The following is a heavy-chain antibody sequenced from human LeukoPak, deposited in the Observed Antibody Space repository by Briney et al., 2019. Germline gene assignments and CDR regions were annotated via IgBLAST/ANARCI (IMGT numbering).Heavy chain of an antibody. J-gene: IGHJ4*02. Sequence: PGGSLRLSCAASGFTFSSYAMHWVRQAPGKGLEWVAVISYDGSNKYYADSVKGRFTISRDNSKNTLYLQMNSLIAEDTAVYYCARHGRRYYDFWSGYSPLDYWGQGTLVTVSS. CDR1: GFTFSSYA. CDR3: ARHGRRYYDFWSGYSPLDY. CDR2: ISYDGSNK. D-gene: IGHD3-3*01. V-gene: IGHV3-30*01.